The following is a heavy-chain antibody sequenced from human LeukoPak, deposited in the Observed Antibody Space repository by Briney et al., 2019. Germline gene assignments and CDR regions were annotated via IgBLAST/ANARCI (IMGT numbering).Heavy chain of an antibody. CDR2: IASSGLNT. CDR3: ARDIELST. CDR1: EFTFSNAW. J-gene: IGHJ3*01. V-gene: IGHV3-23*01. Sequence: GGSLRLSCAASEFTFSNAWMTWVRQAPGKGLEWVSLIASSGLNTYYADSVRGRFTISRDNSKSTLSLQMNSLRVEDTAIYYCARDIELSTWGLGTLVTVSS. D-gene: IGHD5-12*01.